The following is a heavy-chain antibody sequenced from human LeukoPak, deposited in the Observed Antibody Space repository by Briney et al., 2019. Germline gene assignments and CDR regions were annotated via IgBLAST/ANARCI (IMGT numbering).Heavy chain of an antibody. CDR2: IYHSGST. V-gene: IGHV4-30-2*01. J-gene: IGHJ3*02. CDR3: ARDPYAFDI. CDR1: GGSISSGGYY. Sequence: SQTLSLTCTVSGGSISSGGYYWSWIRQPPGKGLEWIGYIYHSGSTNYNPSLKSRVTISVDTSKNQFSLKLSSVTAADTAVCYCARDPYAFDIWGQGAMVTVSS.